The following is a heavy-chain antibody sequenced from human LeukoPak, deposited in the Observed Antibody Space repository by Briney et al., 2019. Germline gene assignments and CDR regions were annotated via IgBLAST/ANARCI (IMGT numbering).Heavy chain of an antibody. Sequence: SETLSLTCAVYGGSFSGYYWSWIRQPPGKGLEWIGYIYYSGSTNYNPSLKSRVTISVDTSKNQFSLKLSSVTAADTAVYYCARDLGYYDSSGYSPWGQGTLVTVSS. V-gene: IGHV4-59*01. CDR3: ARDLGYYDSSGYSP. D-gene: IGHD3-22*01. J-gene: IGHJ5*02. CDR1: GGSFSGYY. CDR2: IYYSGST.